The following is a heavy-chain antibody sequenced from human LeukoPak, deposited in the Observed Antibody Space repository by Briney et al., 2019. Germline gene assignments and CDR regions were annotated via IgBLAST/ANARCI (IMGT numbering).Heavy chain of an antibody. Sequence: PSETLSLTCAVYGGSFSDYYWSWIRQSPGKGLEWIGYIYHTGSTSYSPSLKSRVTISDTSQNQFSLKLSSVTAADTAVYYCASRKLGNDYWGQGTLVTVSS. CDR1: GGSFSDYY. J-gene: IGHJ4*02. CDR3: ASRKLGNDY. CDR2: IYHTGST. V-gene: IGHV4-59*01. D-gene: IGHD7-27*01.